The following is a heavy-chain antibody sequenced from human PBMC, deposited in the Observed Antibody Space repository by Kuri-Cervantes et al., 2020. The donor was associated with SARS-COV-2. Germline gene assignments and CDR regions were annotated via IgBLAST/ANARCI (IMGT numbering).Heavy chain of an antibody. D-gene: IGHD6-13*01. CDR1: GFTFSSYG. Sequence: ETLSLSCAASGFTFSSYGMHWVRQAPGKGLEWVSAISGSGGSTYYADPEKRRFTITRDNSKNTLYLQMNSLRAEDTAVYYGAKTQQLVQHRFPPTYYFDYWGQGTLVTVSS. CDR2: ISGSGGST. J-gene: IGHJ4*02. CDR3: AKTQQLVQHRFPPTYYFDY. V-gene: IGHV3-23*01.